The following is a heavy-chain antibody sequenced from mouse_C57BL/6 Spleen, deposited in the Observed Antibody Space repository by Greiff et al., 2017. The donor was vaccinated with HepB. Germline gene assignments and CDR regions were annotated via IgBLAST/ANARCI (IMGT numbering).Heavy chain of an antibody. V-gene: IGHV1-81*01. CDR2: IYPRSGNT. CDR1: GYTFTSYG. CDR3: ARSGITTTEDYFDY. J-gene: IGHJ2*01. Sequence: HVQLKESGAELARPGASVKLSCKASGYTFTSYGISWVKQRTGQGLEWIGEIYPRSGNTYYNEKFKGKATLTADKSSSTAYMELRSLTSEDSAVYFCARSGITTTEDYFDYWGQGTTLTVSS. D-gene: IGHD1-1*01.